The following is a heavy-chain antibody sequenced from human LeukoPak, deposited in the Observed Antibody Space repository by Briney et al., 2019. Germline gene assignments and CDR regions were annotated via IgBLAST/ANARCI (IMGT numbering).Heavy chain of an antibody. CDR3: ARTHYGFDY. CDR2: IYYSGST. V-gene: IGHV4-59*01. J-gene: IGHJ4*02. Sequence: PSETLSLTCTVSGGSISSYYWSWIRQPPGKGLEWIGYIYYSGSTNYNPPLKSRVTISVDTSKNQFSLKLSSVTAADTAVYYCARTHYGFDYWGQGTLVTVSS. CDR1: GGSISSYY. D-gene: IGHD3-10*01.